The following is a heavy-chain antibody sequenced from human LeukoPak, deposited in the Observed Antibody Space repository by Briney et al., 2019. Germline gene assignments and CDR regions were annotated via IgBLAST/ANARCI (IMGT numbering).Heavy chain of an antibody. CDR1: GFTFSSYS. V-gene: IGHV3-21*01. Sequence: GSLRLSCVASGFTFSSYSMNWVRQAPGKGLEWVSSISSSSSYIYYADSVKGRFTISRDNAKNSLYLQMNSLRAEDTAVYYCARMDIVLMVYAMDVWGKGATVTVSS. CDR2: ISSSSSYI. CDR3: ARMDIVLMVYAMDV. J-gene: IGHJ6*04. D-gene: IGHD2-8*01.